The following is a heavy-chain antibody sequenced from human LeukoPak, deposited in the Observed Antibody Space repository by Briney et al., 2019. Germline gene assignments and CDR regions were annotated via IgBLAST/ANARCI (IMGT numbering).Heavy chain of an antibody. CDR3: ARDRSEDAFDI. CDR1: GGPISSYY. V-gene: IGHV4-59*01. J-gene: IGHJ3*02. CDR2: IYYSGST. Sequence: SETLSLTRTVSGGPISSYYWSWIRQPPGKGLEWIGYIYYSGSTNYNPSLKSRVTISLDTSKNQFSLKLSSVTAADTAVYYCARDRSEDAFDIWGQGTMVTVSS.